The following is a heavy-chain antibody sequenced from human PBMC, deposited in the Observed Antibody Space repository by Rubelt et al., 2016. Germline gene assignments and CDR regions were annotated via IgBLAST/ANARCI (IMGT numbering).Heavy chain of an antibody. Sequence: QVQLQQWGAGLLKPSETLSLTCAVYGGSFSGYYWSWIRQPAGKGLEWIGRIYTSGSTNYNPSLKSRVTMSVDPSKNQFSLKLSSVTAADTAVYYCARDMGATAYVDYWGQGTLVTVSS. J-gene: IGHJ4*02. CDR1: GGSFSGYY. D-gene: IGHD1-26*01. CDR3: ARDMGATAYVDY. CDR2: IYTSGST. V-gene: IGHV4-59*10.